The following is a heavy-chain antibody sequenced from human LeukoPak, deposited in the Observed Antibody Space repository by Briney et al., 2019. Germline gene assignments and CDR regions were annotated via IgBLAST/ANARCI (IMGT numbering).Heavy chain of an antibody. Sequence: GGSLRLSCAVSGFFFAGYGMTWLRQAPGKGLGWVSGIALNDDDTDYADSVRGRVTISRDNFQSSLYLQMNSQRAEDTAVYYCARLILTGVPTRGYFDSWGQGTLVTVSS. D-gene: IGHD7-27*01. J-gene: IGHJ4*02. CDR2: IALNDDDT. CDR1: GFFFAGYG. CDR3: ARLILTGVPTRGYFDS. V-gene: IGHV3-23*01.